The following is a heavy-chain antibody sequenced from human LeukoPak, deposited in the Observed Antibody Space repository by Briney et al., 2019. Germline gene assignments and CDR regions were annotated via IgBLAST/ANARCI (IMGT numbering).Heavy chain of an antibody. CDR1: GYTFTSYG. V-gene: IGHV1-18*01. Sequence: ASVKVSCKASGYTFTSYGISWVRQAPGQGLEWMGWISAYNGNTNYAQKLQGRVTMTTDTSTSTAYMELRSLRSDDTAVYYCARGTYYYDQKPSLDYWGQGALVTVSS. D-gene: IGHD3-22*01. CDR3: ARGTYYYDQKPSLDY. CDR2: ISAYNGNT. J-gene: IGHJ4*02.